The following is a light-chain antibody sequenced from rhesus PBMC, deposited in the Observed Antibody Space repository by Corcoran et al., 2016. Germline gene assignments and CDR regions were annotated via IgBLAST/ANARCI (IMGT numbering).Light chain of an antibody. J-gene: IGLJ6*01. CDR1: SSDIGGYNR. V-gene: IGLV2-23*02. CDR3: SSFAGSTTYDV. Sequence: QAALTQPRSVSGSPGQSVTISCTGTSSDIGGYNRVSWYQQHPGKAPRLMIYDVSERPSGVSDRFSGSKSGNTASLTISGLQAEDEADYYCSSFAGSTTYDVFGSGTELTVL. CDR2: DVS.